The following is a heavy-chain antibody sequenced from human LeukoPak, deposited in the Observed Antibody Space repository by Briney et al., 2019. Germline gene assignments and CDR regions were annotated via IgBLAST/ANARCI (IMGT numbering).Heavy chain of an antibody. D-gene: IGHD3-10*01. CDR1: GFTFNSYA. V-gene: IGHV3-23*01. CDR3: AKDMAYGSGSYSPVLYMDV. J-gene: IGHJ6*03. CDR2: ISGSGGST. Sequence: PGGSLRLSCAASGFTFNSYAMSWVRQAPGKGREWVSGISGSGGSTYYADSVKGRFTISRDNSKNTLYLQMNSLRAEDTAVYYCAKDMAYGSGSYSPVLYMDVWGKGTTVTVSS.